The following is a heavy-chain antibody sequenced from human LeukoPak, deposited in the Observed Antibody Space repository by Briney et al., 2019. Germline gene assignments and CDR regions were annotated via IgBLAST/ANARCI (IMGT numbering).Heavy chain of an antibody. J-gene: IGHJ4*02. CDR1: GGSISSSSYY. CDR3: ARGKPTIVNYDYVWGSYRYPPAFDY. V-gene: IGHV4-39*07. D-gene: IGHD3-16*02. Sequence: SETLSLTCTVSGGSISSSSYYWSWIRQPPGKGLEWIGEINHSGSTNYNPSLKSRVTISVDTSKNQFSLKLSSVTAADTAVYYCARGKPTIVNYDYVWGSYRYPPAFDYWGQGTLVTVSS. CDR2: INHSGST.